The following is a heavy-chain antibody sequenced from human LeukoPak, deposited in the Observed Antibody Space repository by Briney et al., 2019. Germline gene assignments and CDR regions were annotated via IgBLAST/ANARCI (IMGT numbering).Heavy chain of an antibody. CDR3: AKDAPVNIVVVPAANS. V-gene: IGHV3-23*01. D-gene: IGHD2-2*01. CDR2: ISGSGGST. Sequence: GGSLRLSCAASGFTFSSYAMSWVRQAPGKGLEWVSAISGSGGSTYYAVSVKGRFTISRDNFKITLYLQMNSLRAEDTAVYYCAKDAPVNIVVVPAANSWGQGTLVTVSS. CDR1: GFTFSSYA. J-gene: IGHJ4*02.